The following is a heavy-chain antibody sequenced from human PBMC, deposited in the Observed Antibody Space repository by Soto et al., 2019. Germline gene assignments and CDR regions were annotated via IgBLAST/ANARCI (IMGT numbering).Heavy chain of an antibody. V-gene: IGHV1-69*01. CDR3: AAELGVGKLYVV. D-gene: IGHD7-27*01. J-gene: IGHJ6*02. CDR2: IIPLFGTT. Sequence: QVQVVQSGVEVRRPGSSVKVSCKASGDTFKNCVISWVRQAPGQGLEWMGGIIPLFGTTDFAQRFQGRLTITTDESTTKAYMELSRLRSEDAATYYCAAELGVGKLYVVWGQGTTVIVSS. CDR1: GDTFKNCV.